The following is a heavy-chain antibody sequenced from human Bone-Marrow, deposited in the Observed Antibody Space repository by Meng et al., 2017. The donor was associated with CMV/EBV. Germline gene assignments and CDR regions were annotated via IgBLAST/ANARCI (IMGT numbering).Heavy chain of an antibody. CDR1: GYTFTNYY. D-gene: IGHD3-22*01. CDR3: ARDLVVDKNYYYYYGMDV. V-gene: IGHV1-2*02. CDR2: INPNSGGT. J-gene: IGHJ6*02. Sequence: ASVKVSCKASGYTFTNYYLHWVRQAPGQGLEWMGWINPNSGGTNYAQKFQGRVTMTRDTSISTSISTAYMELSRLTCDDTAAYYCARDLVVDKNYYYYYGMDVWGQGTTVTVSS.